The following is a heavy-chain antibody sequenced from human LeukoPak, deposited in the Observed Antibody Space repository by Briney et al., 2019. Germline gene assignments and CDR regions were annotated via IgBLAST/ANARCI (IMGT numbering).Heavy chain of an antibody. CDR3: ARKRGDSSSSLPLYYYYGMDV. D-gene: IGHD6-6*01. V-gene: IGHV1-69*04. CDR1: GGTFSSYA. J-gene: IGHJ6*02. CDR2: IIPILGIA. Sequence: ASVKVSCKASGGTFSSYAISWVRQAPGQGLEWMGRIIPILGIANYAQKFQGRVTITADKSTSTAYMELSSLRSEDTAVYYCARKRGDSSSSLPLYYYYGMDVWGQGTTVTVSS.